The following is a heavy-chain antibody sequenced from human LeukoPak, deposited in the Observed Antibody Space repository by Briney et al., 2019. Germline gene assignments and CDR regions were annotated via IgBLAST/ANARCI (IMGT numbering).Heavy chain of an antibody. CDR1: GFTFSSYG. CDR3: AKALYSSGWYVT. Sequence: GGSLRLSCAASGFTFSSYGMHWVRQAPGKGLEWVAVISYDGSNKYYADSVRGRFTISRDNSKNTLYLQMNSLRAEDTAVYYCAKALYSSGWYVTWGQGTLVTVSS. J-gene: IGHJ5*02. CDR2: ISYDGSNK. V-gene: IGHV3-30*18. D-gene: IGHD6-19*01.